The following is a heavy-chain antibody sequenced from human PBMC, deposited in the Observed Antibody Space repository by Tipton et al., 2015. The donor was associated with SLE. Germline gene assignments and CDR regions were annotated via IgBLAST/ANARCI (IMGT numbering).Heavy chain of an antibody. D-gene: IGHD3-16*02. CDR1: GGSISSGSYY. V-gene: IGHV4-61*02. CDR3: AQAHLWGSYRYASDI. J-gene: IGHJ3*02. Sequence: TLSLTCTVSGGSISSGSYYWSLIRQPAGKGLEWIGRIYTTGSTNYNPSLKSRVTISVDTSKNQFSLKLSSVTAADTAVYYCAQAHLWGSYRYASDIWGQGTMVTVSS. CDR2: IYTTGST.